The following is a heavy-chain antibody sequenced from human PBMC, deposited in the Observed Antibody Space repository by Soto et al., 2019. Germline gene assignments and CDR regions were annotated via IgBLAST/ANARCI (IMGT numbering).Heavy chain of an antibody. V-gene: IGHV3-15*01. CDR3: TTGGGRTVTTSLYYYYGMDV. J-gene: IGHJ6*01. CDR2: IKSKTDGGTT. Sequence: GGSLRLSCAASGFTFSNAWMSWVRQAPGKGLEWVGRIKSKTDGGTTDYAAPVKGRFTISRDDSKNTLYLQMNSLKTEDTAVYYCTTGGGRTVTTSLYYYYGMDVSAQGTTVTVSS. D-gene: IGHD4-17*01. CDR1: GFTFSNAW.